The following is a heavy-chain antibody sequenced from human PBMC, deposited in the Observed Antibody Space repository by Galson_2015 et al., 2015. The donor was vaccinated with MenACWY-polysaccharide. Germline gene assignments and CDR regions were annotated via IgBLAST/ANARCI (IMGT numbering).Heavy chain of an antibody. D-gene: IGHD6-13*01. V-gene: IGHV3-30-3*01. CDR1: GFTFSSYA. CDR2: ISYDGSNK. J-gene: IGHJ5*02. CDR3: AREKLAAAGSVRLFDP. Sequence: SLRLSCAASGFTFSSYAMHWVRQAPGKGLEWVAVISYDGSNKYYADSVKGRFTISRDNSKNTLYLQMNSLRAEDTAVYYCAREKLAAAGSVRLFDPWGQGTLVTVSS.